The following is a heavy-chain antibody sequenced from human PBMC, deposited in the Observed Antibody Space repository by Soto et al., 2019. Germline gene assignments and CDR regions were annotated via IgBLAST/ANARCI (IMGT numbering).Heavy chain of an antibody. D-gene: IGHD6-13*01. V-gene: IGHV4-4*09. CDR3: ARSVATHGTNIYX. Sequence: SETLSLTFSVSGGSMHGSYWSWIRQTPGQGLEWLGFIYFSGSTRYNPSLMSRLTISLDKSKRQFSMSLSSVTAADTAVYYCARSVATHGTNIYXWGQGTLVTVSX. CDR1: GGSMHGSY. CDR2: IYFSGST. J-gene: IGHJ4*02.